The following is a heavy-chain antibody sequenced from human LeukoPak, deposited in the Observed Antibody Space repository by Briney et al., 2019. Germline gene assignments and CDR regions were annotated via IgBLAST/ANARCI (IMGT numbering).Heavy chain of an antibody. CDR3: ARVALNYYDSSGRIDY. V-gene: IGHV1-69*04. Sequence: SVKVSCKASGGTFSSYAISWVRQAPGQGLEWMGRIIPILGIANYAQKFQGRVTITADKSTSTAYMELSSLRSEDTAVYYCARVALNYYDSSGRIDYWGQGTLVTVSS. CDR2: IIPILGIA. CDR1: GGTFSSYA. J-gene: IGHJ4*02. D-gene: IGHD3-22*01.